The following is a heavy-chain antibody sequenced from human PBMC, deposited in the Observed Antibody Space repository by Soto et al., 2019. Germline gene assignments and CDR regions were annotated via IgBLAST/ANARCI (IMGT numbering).Heavy chain of an antibody. D-gene: IGHD3-3*01. CDR3: ARRYYDFWSGFRGNYYYGMDV. CDR2: INHSGST. CDR1: GGSFSGYY. J-gene: IGHJ6*02. Sequence: SETLSLTCAVYGGSFSGYYWSWIRQPPGKGLEWIGEINHSGSTNYNPSLKSRVTISVDTSKNQFSLKLSSVTAADTAVYYCARRYYDFWSGFRGNYYYGMDVWGQGTTVTVSS. V-gene: IGHV4-34*01.